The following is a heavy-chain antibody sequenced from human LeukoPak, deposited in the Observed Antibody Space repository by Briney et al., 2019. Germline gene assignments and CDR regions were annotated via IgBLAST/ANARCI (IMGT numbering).Heavy chain of an antibody. D-gene: IGHD4-17*01. CDR2: INAGNGNT. J-gene: IGHJ6*02. CDR3: ARENYGDYGDYGMDV. V-gene: IGHV1-3*01. Sequence: ASVKVSCKVSGYTFTSYAMHWVRQAPGQRLEWMGWINAGNGNTKYSQKFQGRVTITRDTSASTAYMELSSLRSEDTAVYYCARENYGDYGDYGMDVWGQGTTVTVSS. CDR1: GYTFTSYA.